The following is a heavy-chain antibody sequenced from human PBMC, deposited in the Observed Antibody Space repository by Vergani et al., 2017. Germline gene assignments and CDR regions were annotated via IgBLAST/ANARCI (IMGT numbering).Heavy chain of an antibody. D-gene: IGHD2-2*01. CDR2: IYYSGST. CDR3: ARVRLVPAAIYYMDV. J-gene: IGHJ6*03. Sequence: QVQLQESGPGLVKPSETLSLTCTVSGGSNSSYYWSWIRQPPGKGLEWIGYIYYSGSTNYNPSLKSRVTISVDTSKNQFSLKLSSVTAADTAVYYCARVRLVPAAIYYMDVWGKXP. CDR1: GGSNSSYY. V-gene: IGHV4-59*01.